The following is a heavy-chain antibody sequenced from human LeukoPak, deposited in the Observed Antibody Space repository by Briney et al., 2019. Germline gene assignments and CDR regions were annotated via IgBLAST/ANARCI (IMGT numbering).Heavy chain of an antibody. CDR2: IHGSSSII. Sequence: GGSLSLSCAASGFTFSSYGMNWVRQAPGKGLQWVSYIHGSSSIIYYADSVKGRFTISRDNAKNSLYLQMSSPRDEDTAVYYCVWDNGYAFDCWGQGLLVSVSS. V-gene: IGHV3-48*02. J-gene: IGHJ4*02. CDR3: VWDNGYAFDC. D-gene: IGHD2-15*01. CDR1: GFTFSSYG.